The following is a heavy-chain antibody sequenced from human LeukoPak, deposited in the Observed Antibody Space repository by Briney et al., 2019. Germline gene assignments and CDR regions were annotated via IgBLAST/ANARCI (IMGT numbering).Heavy chain of an antibody. Sequence: QAGGSLRLSCAASGFTVTDNYMSWVRQAPGKGLEWVSVLYSAGSIYYADAVRGRFTISRDNSKNTLYLQMNGLRVEDTALYYCFVGPHPYNSGDWPPNWGQGTLVTVSS. CDR2: LYSAGSI. CDR3: FVGPHPYNSGDWPPN. J-gene: IGHJ4*02. CDR1: GFTVTDNY. V-gene: IGHV3-66*01. D-gene: IGHD3-10*01.